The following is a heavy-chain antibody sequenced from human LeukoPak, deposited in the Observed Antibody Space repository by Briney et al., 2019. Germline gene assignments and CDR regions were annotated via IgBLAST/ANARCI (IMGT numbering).Heavy chain of an antibody. CDR1: GGTFSSYA. D-gene: IGHD2-2*01. CDR2: IIPIFGTA. Sequence: ASVKVPCKASGGTFSSYAISWVRQAPGQGLEWMGGIIPIFGTANYAQKFQGRVTITADKSTSTAYMELSSLRSEDTAVYYCARSYQQEEYGMDVWGKGTTVTVSS. J-gene: IGHJ6*04. CDR3: ARSYQQEEYGMDV. V-gene: IGHV1-69*06.